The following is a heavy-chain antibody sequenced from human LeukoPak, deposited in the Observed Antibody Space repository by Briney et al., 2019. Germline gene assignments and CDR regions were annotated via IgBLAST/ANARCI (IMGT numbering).Heavy chain of an antibody. J-gene: IGHJ4*02. CDR1: GFTFSSYS. Sequence: PGRSLRLSCAASGFTFSSYSMNWVRQAPGKGLEWVSSISSSSSYIYYADSVKGRFTISRDNAKNSLYLQMNSLRAEDTAVYYCARDPPGSSPPLDYWGQGTLVTVSS. CDR3: ARDPPGSSPPLDY. CDR2: ISSSSSYI. V-gene: IGHV3-21*01. D-gene: IGHD6-6*01.